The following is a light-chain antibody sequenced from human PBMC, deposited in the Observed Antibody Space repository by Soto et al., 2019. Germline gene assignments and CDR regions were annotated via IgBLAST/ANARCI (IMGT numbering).Light chain of an antibody. CDR2: DDS. CDR1: NIGSKS. CDR3: QVWDSSSDPVV. V-gene: IGLV3-21*02. Sequence: SYELTQPPSVSVAPGPTARITCGGTNIGSKSVHWYQQKPGQAPVLGVYDDSARPSGIPERFSGSNSGNTATLTSSRVEAGDEAGYYCQVWDSSSDPVVFGGGTKLTVL. J-gene: IGLJ2*01.